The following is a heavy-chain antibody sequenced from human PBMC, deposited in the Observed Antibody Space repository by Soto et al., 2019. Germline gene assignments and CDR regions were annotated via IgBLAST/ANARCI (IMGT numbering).Heavy chain of an antibody. D-gene: IGHD6-13*01. CDR1: GYTFTNYD. CDR2: IDAGNGNT. Sequence: ASVKVSCKASGYTFTNYDMHWVRQAPGQRLEWMGWIDAGNGNTKYSSRFQGRVTIARDTSASTAYMELSSLRSEDTAVYYCARGSSSRNPARFDPWGQGTLVTVSS. V-gene: IGHV1-3*01. J-gene: IGHJ5*02. CDR3: ARGSSSRNPARFDP.